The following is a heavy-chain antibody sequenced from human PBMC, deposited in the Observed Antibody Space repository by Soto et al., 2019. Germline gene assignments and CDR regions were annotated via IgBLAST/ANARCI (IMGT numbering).Heavy chain of an antibody. CDR2: IIPIFGTK. CDR3: ARRVVVVAANRGWFDP. D-gene: IGHD2-15*01. J-gene: IGHJ5*02. V-gene: IGHV1-69*13. Sequence: GASVKVSCKASGGTFSSYAISWVRQAPGQGLEWKGGIIPIFGTKNYAQKFQGRVTITADESTSTAYMELSSLRSEDTALYYCARRVVVVAANRGWFDPWGQGTLVTVSS. CDR1: GGTFSSYA.